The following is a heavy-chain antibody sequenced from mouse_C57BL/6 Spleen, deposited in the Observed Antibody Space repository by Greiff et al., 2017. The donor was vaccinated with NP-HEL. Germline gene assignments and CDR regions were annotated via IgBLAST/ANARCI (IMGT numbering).Heavy chain of an antibody. D-gene: IGHD1-1*01. CDR3: ARAKDYYGSSSPFAY. J-gene: IGHJ3*01. Sequence: QVQLKQSGAELVKPGASVKLSCKASGYTFTSYWMQWVKQRPGQGLEWIGEIDPSDSYTNYNQKFKGKATLTVDTSSSTAYMQLSSLTSEDSAVYYCARAKDYYGSSSPFAYWGQGTLVTVSA. V-gene: IGHV1-50*01. CDR2: IDPSDSYT. CDR1: GYTFTSYW.